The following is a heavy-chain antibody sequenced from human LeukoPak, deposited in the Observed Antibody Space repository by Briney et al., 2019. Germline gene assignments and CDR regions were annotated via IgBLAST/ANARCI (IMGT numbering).Heavy chain of an antibody. V-gene: IGHV3-30*02. D-gene: IGHD4-23*01. CDR3: AKAFTGMVTYFDY. J-gene: IGHJ4*02. Sequence: GRSLRLSCTPSGFTLGDYAMSWLRDAPGKGLEGGAFIRYDGSNKYYADSVKGRFTISRDNSKNTLYLQMNSLRAEDTAVYYCAKAFTGMVTYFDYWGQGTLVTVSS. CDR1: GFTLGDYA. CDR2: IRYDGSNK.